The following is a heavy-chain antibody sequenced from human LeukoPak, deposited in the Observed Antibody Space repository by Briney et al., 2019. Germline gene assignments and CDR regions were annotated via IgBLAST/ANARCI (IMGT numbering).Heavy chain of an antibody. V-gene: IGHV3-30*03. CDR3: ARDGGLYYFDY. J-gene: IGHJ4*02. D-gene: IGHD2-15*01. CDR1: GFTFNSYS. Sequence: GGSLRLSCAASGFTFNSYSMNWVRQAPGKGLEWVAFISYNGGDKYYTDSVKGRFTISRDNSKNTLYLQMNSLRVEDTALYYCARDGGLYYFDYWGQGTLVTVSS. CDR2: ISYNGGDK.